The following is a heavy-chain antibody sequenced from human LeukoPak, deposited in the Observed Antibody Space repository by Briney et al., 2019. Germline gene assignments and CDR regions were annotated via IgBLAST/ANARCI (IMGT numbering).Heavy chain of an antibody. J-gene: IGHJ6*02. CDR1: GGPISSSNW. Sequence: PSGTLSLTCAVSGGPISSSNWWSWVRQPPGKGLEWIGEIYHSGSTNYNPSLKSRVTISVDKSKNQFSLKLSSVTAADTAVYYCARDIIHQNWNYRYYGMDVWGQGTTVTVSS. D-gene: IGHD1-1*01. CDR2: IYHSGST. CDR3: ARDIIHQNWNYRYYGMDV. V-gene: IGHV4-4*02.